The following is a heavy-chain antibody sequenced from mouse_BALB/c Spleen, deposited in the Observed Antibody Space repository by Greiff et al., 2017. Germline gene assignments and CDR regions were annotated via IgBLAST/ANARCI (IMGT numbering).Heavy chain of an antibody. Sequence: QVQLKESGPGLVAPSPTLSITCTVSGFSFTSYGVHWVRQPPGKGLEWLGVIWAGGGTNYNSALLSRQSTIKANSKCQVCLKMNSQQTDDTAMCFCASERSAPTWLDCWRQGRVAAVCA. CDR3: ASERSAPTWLDC. CDR2: IWAGGGT. J-gene: IGHJ3*01. V-gene: IGHV2-9*02. CDR1: GFSFTSYG. D-gene: IGHD6-5*01.